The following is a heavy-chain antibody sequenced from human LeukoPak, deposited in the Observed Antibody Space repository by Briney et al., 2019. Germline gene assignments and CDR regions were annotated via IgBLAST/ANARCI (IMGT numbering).Heavy chain of an antibody. CDR3: ARTSGYCISTCCYNWFDP. Sequence: QPGGSLRLSCAASGFTFSSYEMNWVRQAPGKGLEWVSYISSSGNTIYYADSVKGRFTISRDNAKNSLYLQMNSLRAEDTAVYYCARTSGYCISTCCYNWFDPWGQGTLVTVSS. D-gene: IGHD2-2*03. V-gene: IGHV3-48*03. CDR1: GFTFSSYE. J-gene: IGHJ5*02. CDR2: ISSSGNTI.